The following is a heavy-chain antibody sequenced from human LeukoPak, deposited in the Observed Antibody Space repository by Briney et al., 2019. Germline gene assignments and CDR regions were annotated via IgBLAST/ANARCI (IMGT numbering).Heavy chain of an antibody. D-gene: IGHD6-19*01. J-gene: IGHJ4*02. CDR3: ARGVRIAVAGNIDY. Sequence: GGSLRLSCAASGFTFSSYAMSWVRQAPGKGLEWVANIKQGGSEKYYVDSVKGRFTISRDNSKNTLYLQMNSLRAEDTAVYYCARGVRIAVAGNIDYWGQGTLVTVSS. CDR2: IKQGGSEK. V-gene: IGHV3-7*03. CDR1: GFTFSSYA.